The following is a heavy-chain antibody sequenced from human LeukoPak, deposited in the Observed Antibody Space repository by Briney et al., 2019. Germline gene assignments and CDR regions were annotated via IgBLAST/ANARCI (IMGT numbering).Heavy chain of an antibody. V-gene: IGHV3-20*04. CDR3: AELGITMIGGV. D-gene: IGHD3-10*02. CDR1: GFTFDDYG. J-gene: IGHJ6*04. Sequence: PGGSLRLSCAASGFTFDDYGMSWVRQAPGKGLEWVSGIDWNGGSTGYADSVKGRFTISRDNAKNSLYLQMNSLRAEDTAVYYCAELGITMIGGVWGKGTTVTISS. CDR2: IDWNGGST.